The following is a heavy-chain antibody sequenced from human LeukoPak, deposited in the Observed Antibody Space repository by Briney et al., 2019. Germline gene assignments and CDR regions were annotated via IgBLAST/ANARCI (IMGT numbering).Heavy chain of an antibody. CDR2: INPSGGYT. D-gene: IGHD3-3*01. V-gene: IGHV1-46*01. CDR1: GYTFTSYY. CDR3: AREGYNYDFWSGFWFDP. Sequence: ASVKVSCKASGYTFTSYYIHWVRQAPRHGLEWMGIINPSGGYTTYAQKFQGRVTMTRDTSISTAYMELSSLRSEDTAVYYCAREGYNYDFWSGFWFDPWGQGTLVTVSS. J-gene: IGHJ5*02.